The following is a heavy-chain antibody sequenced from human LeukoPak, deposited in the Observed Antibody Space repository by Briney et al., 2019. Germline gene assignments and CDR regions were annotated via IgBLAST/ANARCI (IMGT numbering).Heavy chain of an antibody. CDR2: ISGDNGQT. CDR3: ARDPGTYTGSYYGLN. Sequence: ASVKVSCKASGYSFTNYDINWVRQATGQGLEWMGWISGDNGQTKYAQNFQDRVTMTTDTPTSTAYLELKSLRSDDTAVYYCARDPGTYTGSYYGLNWGQGTLVTV. D-gene: IGHD1-26*01. V-gene: IGHV1-18*01. CDR1: GYSFTNYD. J-gene: IGHJ4*02.